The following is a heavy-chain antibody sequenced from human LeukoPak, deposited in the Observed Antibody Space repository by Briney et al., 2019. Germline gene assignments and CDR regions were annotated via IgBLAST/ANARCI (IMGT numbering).Heavy chain of an antibody. D-gene: IGHD1-26*01. Sequence: GGSLRLSCAASGFTFSSFSMHWVRQAPGKGLEYISAISSDGGGTYYANSVEGRFTISRDNSKNTLYLQMGSLRAEDTAVYYCARSNGIVGATTFDYWGQGTLVTVSS. CDR1: GFTFSSFS. V-gene: IGHV3-64*01. J-gene: IGHJ4*02. CDR2: ISSDGGGT. CDR3: ARSNGIVGATTFDY.